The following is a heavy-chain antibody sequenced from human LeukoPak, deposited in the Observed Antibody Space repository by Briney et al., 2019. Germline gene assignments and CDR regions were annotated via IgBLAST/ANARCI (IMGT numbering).Heavy chain of an antibody. D-gene: IGHD4-17*01. V-gene: IGHV4-59*08. CDR3: ARTTATYYNRFDP. CDR2: IYYSGST. CDR1: GGSISSYY. J-gene: IGHJ5*02. Sequence: SETLSLTCTVSGGSISSYYWSWIRQPPGKGLEWIGYIYYSGSTNYNPSLKSRVTISVDTSKNQFSLKLSSVTAADTAVYYCARTTATYYNRFDPWGQGTLVTVSS.